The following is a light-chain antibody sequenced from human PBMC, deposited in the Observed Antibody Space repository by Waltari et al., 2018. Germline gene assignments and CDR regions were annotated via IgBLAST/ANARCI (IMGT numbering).Light chain of an antibody. Sequence: EIVLTQSPATLSLSPGERATLPCRASQRVGSNLAWYQQNSGQAPGLLIYDVSRRATGTPARFSGSGSGTDFTLTISSLEPEDFAVYYCQHRSNLITFGQGTRLEIK. CDR2: DVS. J-gene: IGKJ5*01. V-gene: IGKV3-11*01. CDR1: QRVGSN. CDR3: QHRSNLIT.